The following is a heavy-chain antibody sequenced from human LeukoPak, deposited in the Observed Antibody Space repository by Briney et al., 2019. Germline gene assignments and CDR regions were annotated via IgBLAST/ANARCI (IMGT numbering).Heavy chain of an antibody. CDR3: AHRPLRFLEWD. J-gene: IGHJ4*02. CDR2: IYYSGST. D-gene: IGHD3-3*01. V-gene: IGHV4-59*01. Sequence: PSETLSLTCTVSGGSISSYYWSWIRQPPGKGLEWIGYIYYSGSTNYNPSLKSRVTISVDTSKNQFSLKLSSVTAADTAVYYCAHRPLRFLEWDWGQGTLVTVSS. CDR1: GGSISSYY.